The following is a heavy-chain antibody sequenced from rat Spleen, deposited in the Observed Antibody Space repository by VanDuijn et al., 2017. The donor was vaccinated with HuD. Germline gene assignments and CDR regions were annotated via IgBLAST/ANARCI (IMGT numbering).Heavy chain of an antibody. Sequence: EVQLVESDGGLVQPGRSLKLSCAASGFTFSDYYMAWVRQAPTKGLEWVATISYDGSSTYYRDSVKGRFTISRDNAKSTLYLQMDSLRSEDTATYYCARSMRLWAQPYWYFDFWGPGTMVTVSS. CDR3: ARSMRLWAQPYWYFDF. CDR1: GFTFSDYY. V-gene: IGHV5-29*01. CDR2: ISYDGSST. D-gene: IGHD1-7*01. J-gene: IGHJ1*01.